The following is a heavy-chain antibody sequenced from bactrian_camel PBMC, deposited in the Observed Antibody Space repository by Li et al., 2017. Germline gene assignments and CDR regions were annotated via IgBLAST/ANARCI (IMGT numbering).Heavy chain of an antibody. CDR1: GHSRGSNC. Sequence: VQLVESGGGSVQAGGSLRLSCKVSGHSRGSNCVGWYRLPPGRAPAESEGIAAIRRDGGETWYAASVKGRFTISKDNAKNTLYLQMNTLNPEDTALYYCAARSRRSCTYLLQTTLYSYWGQGTQVTVS. J-gene: IGHJ4*01. CDR2: IRRDGGET. CDR3: AARSRRSCTYLLQTTLYSY. V-gene: IGHV3S32*01. D-gene: IGHD2*01.